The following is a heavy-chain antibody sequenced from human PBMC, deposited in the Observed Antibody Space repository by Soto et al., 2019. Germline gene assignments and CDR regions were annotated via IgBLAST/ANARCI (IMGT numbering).Heavy chain of an antibody. CDR1: GYTFTSYY. D-gene: IGHD6-6*01. Sequence: ASVKDSCKVSGYTFTSYYMHWVRQAPGQGLEWMGIINPSGGSTSYAQKFQGRVTMTRDTSTSTVYMELSSLRSEDTAVYYCARISSSPACFDYWGQGTLVTVSS. V-gene: IGHV1-46*01. CDR3: ARISSSPACFDY. J-gene: IGHJ4*02. CDR2: INPSGGST.